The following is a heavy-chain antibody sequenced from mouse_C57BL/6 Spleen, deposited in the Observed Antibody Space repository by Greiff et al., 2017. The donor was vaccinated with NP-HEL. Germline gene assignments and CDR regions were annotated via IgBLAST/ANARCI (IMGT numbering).Heavy chain of an antibody. CDR2: IYPRSGNT. J-gene: IGHJ1*03. V-gene: IGHV1-81*01. CDR3: AREREGIDWYFDV. Sequence: QVQLQQSGAELARPGASVKLSCKASGYTFTSYGISWVKQRTGQGLEWIGEIYPRSGNTYYNEKFKGKATLTADKSSSTAYMELRSLTSEDSAVYFCAREREGIDWYFDVWGTGTTVTVSS. CDR1: GYTFTSYG.